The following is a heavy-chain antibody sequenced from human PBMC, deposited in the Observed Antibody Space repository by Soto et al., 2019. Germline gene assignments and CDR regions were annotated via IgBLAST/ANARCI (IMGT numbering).Heavy chain of an antibody. CDR3: ARSSLYSKGLSDH. Sequence: SETLSLTCAVSGDSISSGGYYWSWIRQHPGKGLEWIGYIYHTGSTYYNPSLKSRLTVSVDTSKNQFSLKLSSVTAADTALYYCARSSLYSKGLSDHWGQGTLVTVSS. CDR2: IYHTGST. J-gene: IGHJ4*02. CDR1: GDSISSGGYY. V-gene: IGHV4-31*11. D-gene: IGHD4-4*01.